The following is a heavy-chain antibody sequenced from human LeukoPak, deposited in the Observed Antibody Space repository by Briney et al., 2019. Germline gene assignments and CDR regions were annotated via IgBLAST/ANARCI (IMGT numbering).Heavy chain of an antibody. V-gene: IGHV4-39*01. D-gene: IGHD3-16*01. CDR1: GGSISSSCCY. J-gene: IGHJ4*02. CDR3: ARTTGDSAIIASH. Sequence: SETLSLTCTVSGGSISSSCCYWGWIRQPPGKGLEWIGSTSYSGTTHYNPSLKSRVTVPVGTSKNQFFLKLSSVTAADTAVYYCARTTGDSAIIASHWGQGTLVTVSS. CDR2: TSYSGTT.